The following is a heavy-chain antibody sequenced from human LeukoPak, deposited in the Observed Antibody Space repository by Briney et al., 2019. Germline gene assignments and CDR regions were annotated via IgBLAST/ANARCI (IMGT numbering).Heavy chain of an antibody. J-gene: IGHJ6*02. D-gene: IGHD6-19*01. V-gene: IGHV3-30*18. CDR3: AKVLRPWSSVAGQDYYYGMDV. Sequence: QPGRSLRLSCAASGFTFSSYGMHWVRQAPGKGLEWVAVISYDGSNKYYADSVKGRFTISRDNSKNTLYLQMNSLRAEDTAVYYCAKVLRPWSSVAGQDYYYGMDVWGQGTTVTVPS. CDR1: GFTFSSYG. CDR2: ISYDGSNK.